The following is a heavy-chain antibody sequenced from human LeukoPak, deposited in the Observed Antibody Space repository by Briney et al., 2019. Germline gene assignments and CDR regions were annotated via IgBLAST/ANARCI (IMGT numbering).Heavy chain of an antibody. V-gene: IGHV5-51*01. CDR3: ARSGYCSSSSCLFDY. J-gene: IGHJ4*02. Sequence: PGGSLRLSCAASGFTFDDYAMHWVRQMPGKGLEWMGIIYPGDSDTRYSPSFQGQVTISVDKSISTAYLQWSSLKASDTGMYYCARSGYCSSSSCLFDYWGQGTLVTVSS. CDR1: GFTFDDYA. D-gene: IGHD2-2*03. CDR2: IYPGDSDT.